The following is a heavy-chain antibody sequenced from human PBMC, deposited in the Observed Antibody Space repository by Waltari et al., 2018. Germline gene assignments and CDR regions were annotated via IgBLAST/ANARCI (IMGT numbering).Heavy chain of an antibody. CDR1: GGTFSSYA. J-gene: IGHJ4*02. CDR2: IIPIFGTA. CDR3: TRGGYRFGNVADY. V-gene: IGHV1-69*14. Sequence: QVQLVQSGAEVKKPGSSVKVSCKASGGTFSSYAISWVRQAPGQGLEWMGGIIPIFGTANYAQKFQGRVTITADKSTSTAYMELNSLRPDDTAVYYCTRGGYRFGNVADYWGQGTQITVSS. D-gene: IGHD5-18*01.